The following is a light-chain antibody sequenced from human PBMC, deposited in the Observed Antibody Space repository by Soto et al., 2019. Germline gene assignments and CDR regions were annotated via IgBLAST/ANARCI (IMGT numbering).Light chain of an antibody. CDR3: LLDFRYFWA. J-gene: IGKJ1*01. CDR1: EAIRSA. CDR2: AAS. V-gene: IGKV1-6*01. Sequence: AIRLTQSPSSLSASVGDRVTITCRAREAIRSALGWYQQKPGKVPKLLIYAASILQSGVPSRFSGSGSGTDFTLTISSLQPEDFATYYCLLDFRYFWAFGQGTKV.